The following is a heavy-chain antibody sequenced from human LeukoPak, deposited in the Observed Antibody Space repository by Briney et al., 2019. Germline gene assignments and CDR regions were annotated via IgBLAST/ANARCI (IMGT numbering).Heavy chain of an antibody. Sequence: GGSLRLSCTASGFTFDDYPMSWVRQAPGKGLEWVGFIRSKAYGGTTEYAASVKGRFTISRDDSKSIAYLQMNSLKTEDTAVYYCTSGGGVPAALDYWGQGTLVTVSS. CDR3: TSGGGVPAALDY. CDR2: IRSKAYGGTT. J-gene: IGHJ4*02. D-gene: IGHD2-2*01. V-gene: IGHV3-49*04. CDR1: GFTFDDYP.